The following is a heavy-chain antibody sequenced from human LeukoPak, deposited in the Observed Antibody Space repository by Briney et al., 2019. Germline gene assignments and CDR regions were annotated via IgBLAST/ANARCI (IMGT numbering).Heavy chain of an antibody. Sequence: SETLSLTCLVSGDSIISYYWSWIRQPPGKGLEWIGNVYYSGSTNYNPSLKSRVTISLDTSKSQLSLKLNSVTAADTAVYYCARDCSAGSCYSGTYYYHGMDVWGQGTTVTVSS. CDR1: GDSIISYY. V-gene: IGHV4-59*01. J-gene: IGHJ6*02. CDR2: VYYSGST. CDR3: ARDCSAGSCYSGTYYYHGMDV. D-gene: IGHD2-15*01.